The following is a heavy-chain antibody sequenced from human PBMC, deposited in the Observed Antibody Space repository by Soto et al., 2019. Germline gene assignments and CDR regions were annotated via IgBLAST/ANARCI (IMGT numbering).Heavy chain of an antibody. CDR1: GFTFTHSG. Sequence: SVKVSCKASGFTFTHSGMQWVRQARGQSLEWIGWIVVGSGNTNYAPKFQERVTITWDKSTFTAYMELSSLRSEDTAVYYCAAEYDYGGSDPRGRIDWGQ. CDR2: IVVGSGNT. V-gene: IGHV1-58*02. CDR3: AAEYDYGGSDPRGRID. J-gene: IGHJ4*01. D-gene: IGHD2-21*01.